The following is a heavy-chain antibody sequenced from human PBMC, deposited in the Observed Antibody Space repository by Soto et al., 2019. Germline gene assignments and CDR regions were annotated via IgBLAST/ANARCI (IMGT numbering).Heavy chain of an antibody. Sequence: GGSLRLSCSASGFIFSSYSIHWVRQAPGKGLEWVAIIWFDGKNKYYADSVKGRFVISRDNSRKVVFLQMNSLTAEDTAIYYCARNDDSSSNYYLDLWGQGTLVTV. D-gene: IGHD6-13*01. CDR2: IWFDGKNK. CDR3: ARNDDSSSNYYLDL. V-gene: IGHV3-33*01. CDR1: GFIFSSYS. J-gene: IGHJ4*02.